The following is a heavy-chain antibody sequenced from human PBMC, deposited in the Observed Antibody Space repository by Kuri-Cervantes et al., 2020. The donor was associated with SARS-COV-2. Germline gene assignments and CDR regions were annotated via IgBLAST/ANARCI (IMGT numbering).Heavy chain of an antibody. D-gene: IGHD3-16*01. CDR2: ISGSGGST. CDR3: AKDPYGGGVTALLDY. V-gene: IGHV3-23*01. CDR1: GFTFSSYA. Sequence: ETLSLTCAASGFTFSSYAMSWVRQAPGKGLEWVSAISGSGGSTYYADSVKGRFTISRDNSKNTLYLQMNSLRAEDTAVYYCAKDPYGGGVTALLDYWAREPWSPSPQ. J-gene: IGHJ4*02.